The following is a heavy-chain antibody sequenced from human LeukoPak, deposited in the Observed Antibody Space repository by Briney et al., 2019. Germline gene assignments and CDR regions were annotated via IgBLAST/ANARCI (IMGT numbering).Heavy chain of an antibody. CDR2: INHSGST. V-gene: IGHV4-34*01. J-gene: IGHJ6*02. Sequence: SETLSLTCAVYGGSFNDYYWSWIRQSPGTGLEWIGEINHSGSTNYNPSLKSRVTISVDTSKNQFSLKLSSVTAADTAVYYCARVKYYYGMDVWGQGTTVTVSS. CDR1: GGSFNDYY. CDR3: ARVKYYYGMDV.